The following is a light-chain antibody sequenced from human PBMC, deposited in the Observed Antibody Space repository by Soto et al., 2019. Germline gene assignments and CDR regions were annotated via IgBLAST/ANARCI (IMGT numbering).Light chain of an antibody. V-gene: IGKV1-39*01. CDR1: QKIDSY. CDR2: SAS. CDR3: QQYHIWYT. Sequence: DIQMTQSPPSLSASVGDTVTITCRASQKIDSYLNWYRQKPGKAPEVLIYSASSLESGVPSRFSGSGSGTDFTLTISSLQSEDFAVYYCQQYHIWYTFGQGTELEIK. J-gene: IGKJ2*01.